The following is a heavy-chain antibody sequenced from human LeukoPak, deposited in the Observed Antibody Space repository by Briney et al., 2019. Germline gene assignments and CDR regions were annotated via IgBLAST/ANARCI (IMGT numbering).Heavy chain of an antibody. Sequence: GASVKVSCKASGYTFTSYGISWVRQAPGQVLEWMGWISAYNGNTNYAQKLQGRVTMTTDTSTSTAYMELRSLRSDDTAVYYCARESPDIVVVPAAQYYYYYYGMDVWGQGTTVTVSS. D-gene: IGHD2-2*01. J-gene: IGHJ6*02. CDR2: ISAYNGNT. V-gene: IGHV1-18*01. CDR3: ARESPDIVVVPAAQYYYYYYGMDV. CDR1: GYTFTSYG.